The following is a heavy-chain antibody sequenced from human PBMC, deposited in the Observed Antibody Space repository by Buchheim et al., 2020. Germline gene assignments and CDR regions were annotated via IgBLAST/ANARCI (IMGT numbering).Heavy chain of an antibody. Sequence: EVQLLESGGNLVQPGGSLRLSCAASGFSFSSQTMIWVRQAPGKGLEWLSGINFSGGTTYDDSVKGRFTSSRDNSKNTLFLQMNSLRVEDTAVYFCAKGLFSSGWSPFDYCGQGTL. CDR3: AKGLFSSGWSPFDY. J-gene: IGHJ4*02. CDR1: GFSFSSQT. CDR2: INFSGGTT. V-gene: IGHV3-23*01. D-gene: IGHD6-19*01.